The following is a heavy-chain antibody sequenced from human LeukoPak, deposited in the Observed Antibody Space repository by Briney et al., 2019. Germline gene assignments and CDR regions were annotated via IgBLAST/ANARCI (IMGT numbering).Heavy chain of an antibody. CDR2: ISYDGSNK. J-gene: IGHJ5*02. CDR1: GFTFSSYG. V-gene: IGHV3-30*18. D-gene: IGHD1-26*01. Sequence: PGGSLRLSCAVSGFTFSSYGMHWVRQAPGKGLEWVAVISYDGSNKYYADSVKGRFTISRDNSKNTLYLQMNSLRAEDTAVYYCAKDWGYSGSYSPIDPWGQGTLVTVSS. CDR3: AKDWGYSGSYSPIDP.